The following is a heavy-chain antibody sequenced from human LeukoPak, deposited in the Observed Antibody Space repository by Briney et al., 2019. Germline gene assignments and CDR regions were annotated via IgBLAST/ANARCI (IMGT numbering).Heavy chain of an antibody. CDR1: GGSISSGGYY. V-gene: IGHV4-31*03. J-gene: IGHJ6*02. CDR2: IYYSGST. CDR3: ARDRSAYYDFWSGYYWDPNREDYYYGMDV. Sequence: SQTLSLTCTVSGGSISSGGYYWSWIRQHPGKCLEWIGYIYYSGSTYYNPSLKSRVTISVDTSKNQFSLKLSSVTAADTAAYYCARDRSAYYDFWSGYYWDPNREDYYYGMDVWGQGTTVTVSS. D-gene: IGHD3-3*01.